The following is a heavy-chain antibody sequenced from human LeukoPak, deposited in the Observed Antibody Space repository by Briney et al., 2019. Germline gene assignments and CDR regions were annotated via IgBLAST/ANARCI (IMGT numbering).Heavy chain of an antibody. CDR1: GFTFSSYE. J-gene: IGHJ4*02. Sequence: GGSLRLSCAASGFTFSSYEMSWVRQAPGKGLEWVSYISGSGFTIYYADSVKGRFTISRDNAKNSLYLEMSSLRAEDTAVYYCARGNYYGSGSHDYWGQGTLVTVSS. CDR2: ISGSGFTI. V-gene: IGHV3-48*03. CDR3: ARGNYYGSGSHDY. D-gene: IGHD3-10*01.